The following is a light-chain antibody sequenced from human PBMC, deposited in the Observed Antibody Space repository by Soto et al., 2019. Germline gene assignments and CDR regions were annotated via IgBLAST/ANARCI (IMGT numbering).Light chain of an antibody. J-gene: IGKJ1*01. CDR3: QQYNSYSRT. CDR1: QSISNY. Sequence: EIVLTQSPATLSLSPGERATLSCRASQSISNYLAWYQQKPCQAPRLLIYDASTRATGIPDRFSGSGSGTDFTLTISSLQPDDFATYYCQQYNSYSRTFGQGTKVDIK. V-gene: IGKV3-11*01. CDR2: DAS.